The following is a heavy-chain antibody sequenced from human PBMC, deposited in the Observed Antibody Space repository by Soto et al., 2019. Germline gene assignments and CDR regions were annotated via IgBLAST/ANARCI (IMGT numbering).Heavy chain of an antibody. CDR2: ISSSSSTI. CDR3: ARDLGYGDPTWPYLDY. CDR1: GFTFSSYN. J-gene: IGHJ4*02. V-gene: IGHV3-48*02. D-gene: IGHD4-17*01. Sequence: EVQLVESGGGLVQPGGSLRLSCAASGFTFSSYNMNWVRQAPGKGLEWVSYISSSSSTIYYADSVKGRFTISRDNAKNSLYLQMKSLRDEDTAVYYCARDLGYGDPTWPYLDYWGQGTLVTVSS.